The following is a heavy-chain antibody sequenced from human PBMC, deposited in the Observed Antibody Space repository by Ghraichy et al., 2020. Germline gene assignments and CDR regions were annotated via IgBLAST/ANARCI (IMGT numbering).Heavy chain of an antibody. CDR3: ARQIASRIAGGILDY. CDR2: VYYGGNT. D-gene: IGHD6-13*01. J-gene: IGHJ4*02. Sequence: SETLSLTCSVSGGSMSSSTHYWGWLRQSPMKGLEWIGSVYYGGNTYYNPSLKSRITMSVDTSKNQFSLKLSSLTAADTAVYYCARQIASRIAGGILDYWGQGTLVTVSS. V-gene: IGHV4-39*01. CDR1: GGSMSSSTHY.